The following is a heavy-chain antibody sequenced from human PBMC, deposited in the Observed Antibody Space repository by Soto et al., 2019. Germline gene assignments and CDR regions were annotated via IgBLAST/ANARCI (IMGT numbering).Heavy chain of an antibody. CDR1: GGSISSGGYY. V-gene: IGHV4-31*03. J-gene: IGHJ5*02. CDR2: IYYSGST. D-gene: IGHD2-15*01. Sequence: PSETLSLTCTVSGGSISSGGYYWSWIRQHPGKGLEWIGYIYYSGSTYYNPSLKSRVTISVDTSKNQFSLKLSSVTAADTAVYYWARAEGGRYWFDPWGQGTLVNVSS. CDR3: ARAEGGRYWFDP.